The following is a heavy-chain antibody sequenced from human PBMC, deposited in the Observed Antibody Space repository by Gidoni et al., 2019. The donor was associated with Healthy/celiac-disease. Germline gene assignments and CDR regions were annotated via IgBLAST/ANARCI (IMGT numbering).Heavy chain of an antibody. CDR1: GFTFSSYT. J-gene: IGHJ4*02. D-gene: IGHD1-1*01. Sequence: EVQLVESGGGLVQSGGSLRLSCAASGFTFSSYTMDWVRQAPGKGLEWISYISSSSSTIYYADSVKGRFTISRDKAKNSLYLQMNSLRDEDTAVYYCARGWNNYFDNWGQGTLVTVSS. V-gene: IGHV3-48*02. CDR3: ARGWNNYFDN. CDR2: ISSSSSTI.